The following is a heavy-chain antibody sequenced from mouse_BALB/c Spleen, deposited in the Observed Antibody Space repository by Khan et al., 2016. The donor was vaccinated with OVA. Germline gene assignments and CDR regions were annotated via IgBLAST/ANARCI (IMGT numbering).Heavy chain of an antibody. V-gene: IGHV9-3-1*01. J-gene: IGHJ4*01. CDR2: INTYTGEP. D-gene: IGHD2-10*01. CDR1: GHTFTNFG. Sequence: QIQLVQSGPELKKPGETVKISCKASGHTFTNFGMNWVKQAPGKGLKWMGWINTYTGEPTYADDFNGRFAFSLEASASPAYLQINNLTNEDTATYFCARPPYFSYAMDNWGKGTSVTVSS. CDR3: ARPPYFSYAMDN.